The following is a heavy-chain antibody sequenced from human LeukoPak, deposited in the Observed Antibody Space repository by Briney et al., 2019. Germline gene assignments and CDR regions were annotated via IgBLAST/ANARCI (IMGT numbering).Heavy chain of an antibody. CDR3: AREDSSVSDFVY. CDR2: INPNSGGT. Sequence: KPGASAKVSCKASGYSFSSYYMHWVRQAPGQGLEWMGWINPNSGGTNYAQKFQGRVTMTRDTSISTAYMELSRLRSDDTAVYYCAREDSSVSDFVYWGQGTLVTVSS. J-gene: IGHJ4*02. V-gene: IGHV1-2*02. CDR1: GYSFSSYY. D-gene: IGHD1-14*01.